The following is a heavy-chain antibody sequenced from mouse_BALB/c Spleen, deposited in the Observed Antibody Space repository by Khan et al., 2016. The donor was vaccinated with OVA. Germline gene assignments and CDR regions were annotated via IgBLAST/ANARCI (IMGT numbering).Heavy chain of an antibody. CDR1: GFTFSTYG. V-gene: IGHV5-6*01. D-gene: IGHD1-1*01. CDR3: TRLAYYCVGGGFAY. Sequence: EVELVESGGDLVKPGGSLKLSCAASGFTFSTYGMSWVRQAPDKRLEWVATVSTGGSYTYYPDSVKGRFTISRDNAKNTLYLQMSGLRSEDPAMFYCTRLAYYCVGGGFAYWGQGTLVTVSA. CDR2: VSTGGSYT. J-gene: IGHJ3*01.